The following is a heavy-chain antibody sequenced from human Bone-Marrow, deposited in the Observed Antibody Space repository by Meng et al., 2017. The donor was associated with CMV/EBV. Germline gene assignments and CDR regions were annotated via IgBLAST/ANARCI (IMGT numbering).Heavy chain of an antibody. Sequence: TLSLTCAISGDSVSSNSAAWNWIRQSPSRGLEWLGRTYNRSKWYNDYAVSVKSRITINPDTSKSQFSLQLNSVTPEDTAVYYCARDPRFLERLSFDYWGQGTLVTVSS. D-gene: IGHD3-3*01. V-gene: IGHV6-1*01. CDR2: TYNRSKWYN. CDR3: ARDPRFLERLSFDY. J-gene: IGHJ4*02. CDR1: GDSVSSNSAA.